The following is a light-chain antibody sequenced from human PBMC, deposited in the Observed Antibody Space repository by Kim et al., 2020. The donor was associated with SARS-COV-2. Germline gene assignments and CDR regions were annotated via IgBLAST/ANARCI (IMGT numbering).Light chain of an antibody. CDR2: ETT. V-gene: IGLV1-51*01. J-gene: IGLJ3*02. CDR3: GSSDSSLDTWL. CDR1: RSNIGGNY. Sequence: QSVLTQPPSVSAAPGQMVTISCSGSRSNIGGNYVAWYQQIPGTAPKLLIYETTERPSGIPDRFSGSKSGTSATLRITGLRTGDEADYYCGSSDSSLDTWLFGGGTQLTVL.